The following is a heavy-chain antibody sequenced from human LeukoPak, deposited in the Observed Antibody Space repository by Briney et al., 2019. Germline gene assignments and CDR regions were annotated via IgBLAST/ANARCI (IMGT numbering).Heavy chain of an antibody. CDR2: ISAYNGNT. D-gene: IGHD6-19*01. Sequence: GSSVKVSCKASGGTFSSYAISWVRQAPGQGLEWMGWISAYNGNTNYAQKLQGRVTMTTDTSTSTAYMELRSLRSDDTAVYYCALESYSGWYSHYWGQGTLVTVSS. J-gene: IGHJ4*02. CDR1: GGTFSSYA. CDR3: ALESYSGWYSHY. V-gene: IGHV1-18*01.